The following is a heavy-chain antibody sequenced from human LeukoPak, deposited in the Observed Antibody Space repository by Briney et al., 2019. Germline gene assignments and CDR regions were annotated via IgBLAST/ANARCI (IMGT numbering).Heavy chain of an antibody. Sequence: PGGSLRLSCAASGFTFSSYGMHWVRQAPGKGLEWVAVIWYDGSNEYYADSVKGRFTISRDNSKNTLYLQMNSLRAEDTAVYYCAANRGYCSSTSCPEYYYYMDVWGKGTTVTVSS. J-gene: IGHJ6*03. CDR1: GFTFSSYG. CDR3: AANRGYCSSTSCPEYYYYMDV. D-gene: IGHD2-2*01. CDR2: IWYDGSNE. V-gene: IGHV3-33*01.